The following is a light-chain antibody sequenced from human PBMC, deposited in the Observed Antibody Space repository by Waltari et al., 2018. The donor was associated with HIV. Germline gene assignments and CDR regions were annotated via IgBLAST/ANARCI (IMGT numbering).Light chain of an antibody. V-gene: IGLV2-14*03. CDR2: EVD. CDR3: SSFTKDFTVI. CDR1: DSDFGYGHS. J-gene: IGLJ2*01. Sequence: SVVTQPASVSGFPAPLVTISCTGTDSDFGYGHSVSWYQQHPGKAPKVILFEVDSRASGVDDRFSGSKSGNTASLTISGLRTEDEANYYCSSFTKDFTVIFGGGTKVTIL.